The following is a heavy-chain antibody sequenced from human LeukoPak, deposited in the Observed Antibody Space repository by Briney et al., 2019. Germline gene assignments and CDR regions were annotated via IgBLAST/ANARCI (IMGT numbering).Heavy chain of an antibody. J-gene: IGHJ4*02. D-gene: IGHD5-12*01. CDR3: ARDGRRSGYYVDFDY. V-gene: IGHV3-7*01. CDR2: IKQDGSEK. Sequence: QPGGSLRLSCAASGFTFSSYWMSWVRQAPGKGLEWAGNIKQDGSEKYYVDSVKGRFTISRDNAKNSLYLQMSSLRAEDTAVYYCARDGRRSGYYVDFDYWGQGTLVTVSS. CDR1: GFTFSSYW.